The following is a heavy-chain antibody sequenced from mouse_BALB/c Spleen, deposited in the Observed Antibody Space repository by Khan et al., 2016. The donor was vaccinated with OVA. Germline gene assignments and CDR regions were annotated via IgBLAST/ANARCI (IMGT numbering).Heavy chain of an antibody. J-gene: IGHJ3*01. Sequence: EVKLVESGPGLVKPSQSLSLTCTVTGYSITSDYAWNWIRQFPGNKLEWMGYINYSGGTSYLPSLKSRISITRDTSKNQFFLQLNSVTTEDSATYYCARWFAYWGQGTLVTFS. CDR2: INYSGGT. V-gene: IGHV3-2*02. CDR1: GYSITSDYA. CDR3: ARWFAY.